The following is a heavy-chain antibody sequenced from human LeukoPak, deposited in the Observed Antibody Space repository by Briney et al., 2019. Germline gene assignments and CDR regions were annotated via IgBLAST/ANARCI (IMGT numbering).Heavy chain of an antibody. Sequence: GRSLRLSCAASGFTFSDYYMSWIRQAPGKGLEWVSYISSSGSTIYYADSVKGRFTISRDNAKNSLYLQTNSLRADDTAVYYCARIRGVAGTDWFDPWGQGTLVTVSS. J-gene: IGHJ5*02. CDR2: ISSSGSTI. CDR1: GFTFSDYY. V-gene: IGHV3-11*01. CDR3: ARIRGVAGTDWFDP. D-gene: IGHD6-19*01.